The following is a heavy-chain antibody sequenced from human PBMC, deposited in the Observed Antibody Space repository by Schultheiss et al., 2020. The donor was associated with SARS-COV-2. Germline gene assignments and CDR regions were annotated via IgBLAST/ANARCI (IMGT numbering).Heavy chain of an antibody. Sequence: SETLSLTCAVSGGSISSSNWWSWVRQPPGKGLEWIGYIYYSGSTYYNPSLKSRVTISVDTSKNQFSLKLSSVTAADTAVYYCARQRVTMIGDYWGQGTLVTVSS. CDR2: IYYSGST. J-gene: IGHJ4*02. V-gene: IGHV4-4*02. CDR3: ARQRVTMIGDY. CDR1: GGSISSSNW. D-gene: IGHD3-22*01.